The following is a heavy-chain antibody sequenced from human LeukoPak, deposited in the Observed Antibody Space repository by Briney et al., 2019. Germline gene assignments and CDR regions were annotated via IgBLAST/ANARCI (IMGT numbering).Heavy chain of an antibody. CDR3: ARDRYSSGWYAVDY. Sequence: GGSLRLSCAASGFTFSDYYMSWVRQAPGKGLEWVANIKQDGSEKYYVDSVKGRFTISRDNAKNSLYLQMNSLRAEDTAVYYCARDRYSSGWYAVDYWGQGTLVTVSS. J-gene: IGHJ4*02. V-gene: IGHV3-7*01. CDR2: IKQDGSEK. CDR1: GFTFSDYY. D-gene: IGHD6-19*01.